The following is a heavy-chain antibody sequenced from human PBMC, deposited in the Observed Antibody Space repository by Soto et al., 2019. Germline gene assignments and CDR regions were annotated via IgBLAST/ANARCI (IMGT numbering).Heavy chain of an antibody. V-gene: IGHV4-39*07. CDR1: GGSISSSSYY. CDR3: ASLEQQLVGFDY. J-gene: IGHJ4*02. Sequence: SETLSLTCTVSGGSISSSSYYWGWIRQPPGKGLEWIGSIYYSGSTYYNPSLKSRVTISVDKSKNQFSLKLSSVTAADTAVYYCASLEQQLVGFDYWGQGTLVTVSS. D-gene: IGHD6-13*01. CDR2: IYYSGST.